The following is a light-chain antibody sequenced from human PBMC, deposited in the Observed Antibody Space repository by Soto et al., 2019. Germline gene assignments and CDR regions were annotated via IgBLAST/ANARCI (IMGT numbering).Light chain of an antibody. CDR2: KAS. V-gene: IGKV1-5*03. Sequence: DIQMTQSPSTLSASVGDRVTITCRASQSISSWLAWYQQKPGKAPKLLIYKASSLESGVPSRFSGSGSGKEVTLNSSRLQPDDFAKYYCQQYNSYPYTFGQGTKLEIK. CDR1: QSISSW. CDR3: QQYNSYPYT. J-gene: IGKJ2*01.